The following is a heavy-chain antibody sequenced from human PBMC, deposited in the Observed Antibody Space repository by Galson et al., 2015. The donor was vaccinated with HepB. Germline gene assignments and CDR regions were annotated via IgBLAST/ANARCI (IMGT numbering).Heavy chain of an antibody. CDR2: ISGSGGST. CDR1: GFTFSSYA. V-gene: IGHV3-23*01. D-gene: IGHD4-23*01. CDR3: AKAVRPYGGNRPAEYFQH. J-gene: IGHJ1*01. Sequence: SLRLSCAASGFTFSSYAMSWVRQAPGKGLEWVSAISGSGGSTYYADSVKGRFTISRDNSKNTLYLQMNSLRAEDTAVYYCAKAVRPYGGNRPAEYFQHWGQGTLVTVSS.